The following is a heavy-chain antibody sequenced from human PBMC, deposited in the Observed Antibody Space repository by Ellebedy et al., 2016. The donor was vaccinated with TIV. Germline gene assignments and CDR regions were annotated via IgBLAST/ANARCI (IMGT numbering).Heavy chain of an antibody. CDR2: IYYSGST. CDR1: GGSISSYY. V-gene: IGHV4-59*08. Sequence: MPSETLSLTCTFSGGSISSYYWSWIRQPPGKGLEWIGYIYYSGSTNYNPSLKSRVTISVDTSKNQFSLKLSSVTAADTAVYYCARHGGLEMAKKGDYYDYWGQGTLVTVSS. J-gene: IGHJ4*02. D-gene: IGHD5-24*01. CDR3: ARHGGLEMAKKGDYYDY.